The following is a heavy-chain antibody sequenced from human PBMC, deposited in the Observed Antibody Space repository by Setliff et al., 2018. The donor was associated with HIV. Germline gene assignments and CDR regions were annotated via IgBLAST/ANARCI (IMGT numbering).Heavy chain of an antibody. J-gene: IGHJ4*02. CDR3: AREGNYLAGYYSYYFDY. Sequence: SETLSLTCTVSGGSISSHYWSWIRQPPGKGLEWIGSIYYSGSTNYNPSLKSRVTISVDTSKNQFSLKMSSVTAADTAVYYCAREGNYLAGYYSYYFDYWGQGTLVTVSS. CDR2: IYYSGST. V-gene: IGHV4-59*11. CDR1: GGSISSHY. D-gene: IGHD3-9*01.